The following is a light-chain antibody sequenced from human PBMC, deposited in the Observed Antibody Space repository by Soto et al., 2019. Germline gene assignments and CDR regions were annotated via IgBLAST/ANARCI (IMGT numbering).Light chain of an antibody. Sequence: DIQMTQSPSTLSAAIGDRVTITCRASQIIYSWLAWYQQKPGNAPKLLIYKSSTVERGVPSRFSGSGSETEFTLTINSLQLDDFATYYCLQYFDYYRTFGQGTKVEIK. CDR3: LQYFDYYRT. J-gene: IGKJ1*01. CDR2: KSS. V-gene: IGKV1-5*03. CDR1: QIIYSW.